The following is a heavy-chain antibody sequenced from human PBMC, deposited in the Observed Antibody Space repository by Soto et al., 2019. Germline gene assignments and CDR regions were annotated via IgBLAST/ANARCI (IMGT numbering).Heavy chain of an antibody. J-gene: IGHJ6*02. CDR1: GGTFSSYA. D-gene: IGHD3-3*01. CDR2: IIPIFGTA. CDR3: AIVFWSGYYFSVDYFYYGMDV. V-gene: IGHV1-69*01. Sequence: QVQLVQSGAEVKKPGSSVKVSCKASGGTFSSYAISWVRQAPGQGLEWMGGIIPIFGTANYAQKFQGRVTITADESTSTAYMELSSLRSEDTAVYYCAIVFWSGYYFSVDYFYYGMDVWGQGTTVTVSS.